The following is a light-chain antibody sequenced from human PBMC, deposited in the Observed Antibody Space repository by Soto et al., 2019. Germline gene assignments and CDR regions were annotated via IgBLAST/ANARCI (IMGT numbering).Light chain of an antibody. CDR1: QSISNY. J-gene: IGKJ2*01. CDR2: AAS. Sequence: IQMTQSPSSLSASVGDRVTITCRASQSISNYLNWYQQKPGRAPKLLTYAASSLQSGVPSRFSGSGSGTDFTLTISSLKPEDLANYYCQQSYSTPYTFGQGTKLEIK. V-gene: IGKV1-39*01. CDR3: QQSYSTPYT.